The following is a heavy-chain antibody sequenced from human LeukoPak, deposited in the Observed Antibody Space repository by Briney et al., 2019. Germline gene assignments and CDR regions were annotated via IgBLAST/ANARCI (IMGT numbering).Heavy chain of an antibody. J-gene: IGHJ4*02. CDR1: GFTFSDAW. Sequence: GGSLRLSCTASGFTFSDAWMTWVRQAPGKGLEWVGRIKSKTDGGTIDYAAPVKGRFIVSRDDSKNKLFLQMNSLKIEDTAVYYCTTVGSSWGFDYWGQGILVTVSS. CDR3: TTVGSSWGFDY. CDR2: IKSKTDGGTI. V-gene: IGHV3-15*01. D-gene: IGHD6-13*01.